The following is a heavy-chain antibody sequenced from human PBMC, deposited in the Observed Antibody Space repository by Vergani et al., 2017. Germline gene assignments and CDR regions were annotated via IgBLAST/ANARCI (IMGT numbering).Heavy chain of an antibody. CDR2: INPNSGGK. V-gene: IGHV1-2*02. CDR3: ARAAPDRDAPSDY. CDR1: GYTFTGYY. D-gene: IGHD6-6*01. J-gene: IGHJ4*02. Sequence: QVQLVQSGAEVKKPGASVKVSCKASGYTFTGYYMHWVRQAPGQGLEWMGWINPNSGGKNYAQKFQGRATMTRDTSISKAYMELGRLRSDDTAVYDWARAAPDRDAPSDYWGQGTLVTVSS.